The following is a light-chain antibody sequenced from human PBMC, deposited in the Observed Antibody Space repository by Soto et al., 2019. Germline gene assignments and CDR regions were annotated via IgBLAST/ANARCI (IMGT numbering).Light chain of an antibody. V-gene: IGKV3-20*01. CDR1: QSVSSSY. Sequence: EMVLTQSPGTLSLSPGERATLSGRASQSVSSSYLAWYQQKPGLAPRLLIYGASSKATGIPDRFSGSGSGTDFTLTIRRLEPEDFAVYYCQQYGSSPPLTFGGGTKVEIK. CDR3: QQYGSSPPLT. J-gene: IGKJ4*01. CDR2: GAS.